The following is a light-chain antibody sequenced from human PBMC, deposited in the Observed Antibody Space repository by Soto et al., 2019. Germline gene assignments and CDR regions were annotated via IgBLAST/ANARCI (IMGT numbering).Light chain of an antibody. J-gene: IGLJ1*01. V-gene: IGLV1-44*01. Sequence: QSVLTQPPPASGTPGQRVTFSCSGNSSNIGSATVNWYQQLPGTAPKLLIFNNNQRPSGVPDRFSGSKSGTSASLAISGLQSEDEADYYCAACGDRFNALKVSGTGSKGAVL. CDR3: AACGDRFNALKV. CDR1: SSNIGSAT. CDR2: NNN.